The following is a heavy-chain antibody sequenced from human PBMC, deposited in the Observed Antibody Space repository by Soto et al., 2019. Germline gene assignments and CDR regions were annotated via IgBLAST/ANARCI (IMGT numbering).Heavy chain of an antibody. Sequence: GGSLRLSCAASGFTFSSYGMSWVRQAPGKGLEWVSIISSRSSNIYYADSVKGRFTISRDNARNSIYLQMNSLRGEDTAVYYCARVHHDYGDYYFDYWGQGARVTVSS. CDR1: GFTFSSYG. V-gene: IGHV3-21*01. CDR2: ISSRSSNI. J-gene: IGHJ4*02. D-gene: IGHD4-17*01. CDR3: ARVHHDYGDYYFDY.